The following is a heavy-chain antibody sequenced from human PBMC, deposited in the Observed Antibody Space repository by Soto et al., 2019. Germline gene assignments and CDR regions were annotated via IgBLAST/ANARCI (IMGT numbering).Heavy chain of an antibody. CDR2: ISYDGILK. Sequence: HPGGSLRLSCEASGFTFSAFGMHWVRQAPGKGLEWVAIISYDGILKYYADSVKGRFTISRDTSKSALFLQMNSLRPEDTAVYYCAKDFKISGGHYGSLNYYYGMDVWGQGTTVTVSS. CDR3: AKDFKISGGHYGSLNYYYGMDV. J-gene: IGHJ6*02. D-gene: IGHD3-10*01. V-gene: IGHV3-30*18. CDR1: GFTFSAFG.